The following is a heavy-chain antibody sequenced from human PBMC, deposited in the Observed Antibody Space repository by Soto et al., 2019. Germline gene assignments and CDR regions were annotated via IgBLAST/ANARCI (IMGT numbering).Heavy chain of an antibody. D-gene: IGHD5-12*01. J-gene: IGHJ4*02. CDR2: ISGSGGST. CDR3: VRDRGYTGYDLEY. CDR1: GFTFSSYA. V-gene: IGHV3-23*01. Sequence: GGSLRLSCAASGFTFSSYAMSWVRQAPGKGLEWVSAISGSGGSTYYADSVKGRFTISRDNSKNTLYLQMNSLRAEDTAVYYCVRDRGYTGYDLEYWGQGTLVTVSS.